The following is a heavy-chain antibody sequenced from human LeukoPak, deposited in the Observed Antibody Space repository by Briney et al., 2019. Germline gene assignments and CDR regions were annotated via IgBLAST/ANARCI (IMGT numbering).Heavy chain of an antibody. CDR2: ISGSGGST. CDR1: ELTFSSYA. Sequence: GSLRLSCAASELTFSSYAMNWVRQAPGKGLEWVSAISGSGGSTYYADSVKGRFTISRDNSKNTLYLQMNSLRAEDTAVYYCAKARSRIAAAGPPNWFDPWGQGTLVTVSS. J-gene: IGHJ5*02. CDR3: AKARSRIAAAGPPNWFDP. D-gene: IGHD6-13*01. V-gene: IGHV3-23*01.